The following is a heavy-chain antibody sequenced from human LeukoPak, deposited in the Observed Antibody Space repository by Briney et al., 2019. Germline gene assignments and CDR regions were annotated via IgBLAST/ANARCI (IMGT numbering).Heavy chain of an antibody. Sequence: GRSLRLSCAASGFTFSSYAMHWVRQAPGKGLEWVAVISYDGSNKYYADSVKGRFTISRDNSKNTLYLQMNSLRAEDTAVYYCARVNLRRSPPYSSSWYGIYDAFDIWGQGTMVTVSS. D-gene: IGHD6-13*01. CDR1: GFTFSSYA. J-gene: IGHJ3*02. CDR3: ARVNLRRSPPYSSSWYGIYDAFDI. CDR2: ISYDGSNK. V-gene: IGHV3-30-3*01.